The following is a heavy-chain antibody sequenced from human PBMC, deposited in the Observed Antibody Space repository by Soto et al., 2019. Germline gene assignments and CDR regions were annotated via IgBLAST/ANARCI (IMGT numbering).Heavy chain of an antibody. V-gene: IGHV4-39*01. CDR3: ARLSVAIFGILNPFDY. D-gene: IGHD3-3*01. CDR2: IYYSGST. Sequence: SETLSLTCTVSGGSISSSSSYWGWILHPPGKGLEWIGSIYYSGSTYYNPSLKSRVTISVDTSKNQFSLKLSSVTAADTAVYYCARLSVAIFGILNPFDYWGQGTLVTVSS. J-gene: IGHJ4*02. CDR1: GGSISSSSSY.